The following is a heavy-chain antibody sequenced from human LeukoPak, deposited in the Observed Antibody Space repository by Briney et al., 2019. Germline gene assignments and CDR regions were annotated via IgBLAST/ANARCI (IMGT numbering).Heavy chain of an antibody. V-gene: IGHV1-18*01. Sequence: ASVKVSXKASGYTFTSYGISWVRQAPGQGLEWMGWISAYNGNTNYAQKLQGRVTMTTDTSTSTAYMELRSLRSDDTAVYYCAICPGKQQLVSWFDPWGQGTLVTVSS. CDR3: AICPGKQQLVSWFDP. CDR2: ISAYNGNT. D-gene: IGHD6-13*01. CDR1: GYTFTSYG. J-gene: IGHJ5*02.